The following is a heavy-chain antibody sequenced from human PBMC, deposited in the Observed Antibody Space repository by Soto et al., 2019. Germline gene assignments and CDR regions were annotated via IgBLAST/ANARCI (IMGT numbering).Heavy chain of an antibody. V-gene: IGHV3-30*18. CDR3: AKDRGSYDILSGTQRYYAMDV. CDR2: TSYDGSNT. CDR1: GFIFSRHG. J-gene: IGHJ6*02. Sequence: QGQLVESGGGVVQPGTSLRLSCAASGFIFSRHGMHWVRQAPGKGLEWVAFTSYDGSNTYYADSVKGRFTISRDNPKNTLFLQMKSLRPNDTALYFCAKDRGSYDILSGTQRYYAMDVWGQGATVTVSS. D-gene: IGHD3-9*01.